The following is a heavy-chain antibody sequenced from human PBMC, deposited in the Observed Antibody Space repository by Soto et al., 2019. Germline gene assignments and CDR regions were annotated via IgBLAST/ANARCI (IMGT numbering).Heavy chain of an antibody. V-gene: IGHV4-61*01. J-gene: IGHJ6*02. CDR1: GAAVSSGSYY. D-gene: IGHD6-19*01. Sequence: QVQLQESGALLVKPSEPLSLTCTVCGAAVSSGSYYRSWLRPPRGERQGRVWYIYYGGSTNYHPSLKSRVTISVDTSKNQFSLKLSSVTAADTAVYYCARGIEGWYQGRYYYGMDVWGQGTTVTVSS. CDR3: ARGIEGWYQGRYYYGMDV. CDR2: IYYGGST.